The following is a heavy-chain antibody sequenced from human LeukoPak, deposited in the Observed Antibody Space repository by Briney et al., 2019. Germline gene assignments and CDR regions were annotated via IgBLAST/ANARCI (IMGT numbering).Heavy chain of an antibody. CDR1: GGSISSGGYY. CDR2: IYYSGNT. Sequence: PSQTLSLTCTVSGGSISSGGYYWSWIRQHPGKGLEWIGYIYYSGNTNYNPSFKSRVTISVDTSKNQFSLKLSSVTAADTAVYYCARDVGARVGASDIWGQGTMVTVSS. V-gene: IGHV4-31*03. D-gene: IGHD1-26*01. J-gene: IGHJ3*02. CDR3: ARDVGARVGASDI.